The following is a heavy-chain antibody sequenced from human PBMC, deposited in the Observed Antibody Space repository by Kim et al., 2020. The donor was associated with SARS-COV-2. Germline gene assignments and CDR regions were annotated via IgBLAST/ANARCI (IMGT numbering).Heavy chain of an antibody. V-gene: IGHV4-4*02. Sequence: SETLSLTCAVSSDSININNWWTWVRQSPGKGMEWIGEIYDSGTTNYNPSLESRVTISLDKSKNQFSLRLSSVTAADTAVYYCARRADGSGSNDYWGQGTLLTVSS. CDR1: SDSININNW. CDR3: ARRADGSGSNDY. D-gene: IGHD3-10*01. CDR2: IYDSGTT. J-gene: IGHJ4*02.